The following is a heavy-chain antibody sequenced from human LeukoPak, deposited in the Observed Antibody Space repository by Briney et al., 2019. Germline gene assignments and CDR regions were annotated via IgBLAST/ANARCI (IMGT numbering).Heavy chain of an antibody. D-gene: IGHD3-22*01. CDR2: IYFSGST. Sequence: TLSLTCTVSGDSIGSGDYYWSWIRQPPGKGLEWIGSIYFSGSTHYNSSLKSRVTISVDASKNQFSLKLSSVTAADTAVYYCARGAEEPTYYYDSSGYSFDYWGQGTPVTVSS. J-gene: IGHJ4*02. CDR1: GDSIGSGDYY. CDR3: ARGAEEPTYYYDSSGYSFDY. V-gene: IGHV4-30-4*08.